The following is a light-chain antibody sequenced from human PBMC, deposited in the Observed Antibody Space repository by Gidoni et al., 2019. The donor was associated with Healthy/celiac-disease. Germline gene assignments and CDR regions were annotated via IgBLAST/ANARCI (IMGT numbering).Light chain of an antibody. CDR2: QDS. V-gene: IGLV3-1*01. J-gene: IGLJ2*01. Sequence: YQLTQQPPVSVSPGQTASITCTGYKLGDKYACWYQQKPGQSPVLVIYQDSKRPSGIPERFSGSNSGNTATLTISGTQAMDEADYYCQAWDSSAVVFGGGTKLTVL. CDR1: KLGDKY. CDR3: QAWDSSAVV.